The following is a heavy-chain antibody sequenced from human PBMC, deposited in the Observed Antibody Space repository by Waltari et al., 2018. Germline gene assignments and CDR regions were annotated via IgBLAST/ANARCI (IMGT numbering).Heavy chain of an antibody. CDR3: AKDRGPPVGVGY. CDR2: MRGSGGST. D-gene: IGHD3-16*01. V-gene: IGHV3-23*01. Sequence: EVQLLESGGGLVQPGGSLRLSCAASGFTFSSYAMSWVRQAPGKGLEWVSAMRGSGGSTYYADSVKGRFTISRDNSKNTLYLQMNSLRAEDTAVYYCAKDRGPPVGVGYWGQGTLVIVSS. J-gene: IGHJ4*02. CDR1: GFTFSSYA.